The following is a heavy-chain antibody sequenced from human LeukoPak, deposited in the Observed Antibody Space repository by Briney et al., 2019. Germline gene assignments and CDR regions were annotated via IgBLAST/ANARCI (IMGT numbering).Heavy chain of an antibody. CDR2: ISQSGNT. CDR1: GDSISSGYD. J-gene: IGHJ6*03. V-gene: IGHV4-38-2*02. D-gene: IGHD3-10*01. CDR3: AREGITMVRGGLMDV. Sequence: SETLSLTCTVSGDSISSGYDWGWRRQAPGKGRGGLGSISQSGNTYNSPSLNTRDTLSPDTSKNQVSMQMTSVTAADTAVYYCAREGITMVRGGLMDVWGKGTPVTISS.